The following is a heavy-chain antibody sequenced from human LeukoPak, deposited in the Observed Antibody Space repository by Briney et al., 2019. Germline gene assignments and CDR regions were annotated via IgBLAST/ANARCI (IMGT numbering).Heavy chain of an antibody. V-gene: IGHV3-23*01. CDR2: ISGSGGST. J-gene: IGHJ5*02. CDR3: AKGYCSSTSCYSRFDP. Sequence: PGGSLRLSCAASGFTFSSYAMSWVRQAPGKGLEWVSAISGSGGSTYYADSVKGRFTISRDNSKNTLYLQMNSLRAEDTAVYYCAKGYCSSTSCYSRFDPWGQGTLVTVSP. CDR1: GFTFSSYA. D-gene: IGHD2-2*02.